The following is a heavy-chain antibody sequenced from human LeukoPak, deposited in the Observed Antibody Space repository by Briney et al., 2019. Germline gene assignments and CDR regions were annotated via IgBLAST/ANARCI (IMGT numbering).Heavy chain of an antibody. D-gene: IGHD3-10*01. CDR2: INPSGGST. J-gene: IGHJ4*02. Sequence: ASVKVSCKASGYTFTSYYMHWVREAPGQGLEWMGIINPSGGSTSYAQKFQGRVTMTRDMSTSTVYMELSSLRSEDTAVYYCARGPVYYYGSVSYPDYWGQGTLVTVSS. CDR1: GYTFTSYY. V-gene: IGHV1-46*01. CDR3: ARGPVYYYGSVSYPDY.